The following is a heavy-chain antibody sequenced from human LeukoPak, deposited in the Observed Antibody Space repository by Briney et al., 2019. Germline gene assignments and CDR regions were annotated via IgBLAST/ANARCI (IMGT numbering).Heavy chain of an antibody. CDR3: AASRGSYYRINYFDY. CDR1: GFTFSSHA. J-gene: IGHJ4*02. D-gene: IGHD1-26*01. CDR2: ISGSGGST. Sequence: GGSVSLSCAASGFTFSSHAMSCVPHTPGKALEWVSAISGSGGSTYYADSVKGRFTISRDNSKNTLYLQMNSLRAEDTAVYYCAASRGSYYRINYFDYWGQGTLVTVSS. V-gene: IGHV3-23*01.